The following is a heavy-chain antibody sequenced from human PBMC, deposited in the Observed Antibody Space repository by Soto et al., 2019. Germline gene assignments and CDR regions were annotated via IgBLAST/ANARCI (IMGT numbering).Heavy chain of an antibody. CDR1: GYIFTAYS. CDR3: AREENCSDGICYSEYFQR. Sequence: QVQLVQSGAEVKKPGASVKVSCKASGYIFTAYSMHWVRQAPGQGLEWMGVVNPSGGSTNYAHKCQGRITMTRDTSTSTVYMDLSSLTSEDTAVYYCAREENCSDGICYSEYFQRWGQGTLVTVSS. CDR2: VNPSGGST. J-gene: IGHJ1*01. V-gene: IGHV1-46*01. D-gene: IGHD2-15*01.